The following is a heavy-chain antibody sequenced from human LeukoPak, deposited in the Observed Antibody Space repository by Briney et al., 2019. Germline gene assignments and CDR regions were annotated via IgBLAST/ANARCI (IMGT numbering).Heavy chain of an antibody. Sequence: GGSLRLSCAASGFTFSSFAMSWVRQAPGKGLEWVSAIRGSGGSTYYADSVKGRFTISRDNSKNTLYLHMNSLRAEDTAIFYCAKDVNWGLVLGYFDYWGQGTLVTVSS. CDR2: IRGSGGST. CDR1: GFTFSSFA. CDR3: AKDVNWGLVLGYFDY. J-gene: IGHJ4*02. D-gene: IGHD7-27*01. V-gene: IGHV3-23*01.